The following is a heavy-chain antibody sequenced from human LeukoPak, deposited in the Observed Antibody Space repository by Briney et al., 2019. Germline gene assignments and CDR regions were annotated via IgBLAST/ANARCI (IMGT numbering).Heavy chain of an antibody. CDR1: GYSISSGYY. CDR3: ARLPGYYDSSGSAYYFDY. J-gene: IGHJ4*02. V-gene: IGHV4-38-2*01. CDR2: IYHSGST. Sequence: SETLSLTCAVSGYSISSGYYWGWIRPPPGKGLEGIGNIYHSGSTYYNPSLKSRVTISVDTSKNQFSLKLSSVTAADTAVYYCARLPGYYDSSGSAYYFDYWGQGTLVTVSS. D-gene: IGHD3-22*01.